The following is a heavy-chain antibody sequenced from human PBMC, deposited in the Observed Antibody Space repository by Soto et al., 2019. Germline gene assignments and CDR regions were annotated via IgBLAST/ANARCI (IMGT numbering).Heavy chain of an antibody. D-gene: IGHD6-13*01. J-gene: IGHJ5*02. CDR3: ARKGGSRRANWFDP. CDR1: GYTFTSYD. Sequence: QVQLVQSGAEVKNPGASVKVSCKASGYTFTSYDINWVRQATGQGLEWMGWMNPNSGNTGYAQKFQGRGTMTRNTFISTAYMELSSLRSEDAAVYYCARKGGSRRANWFDPWGQGTLVTVSS. V-gene: IGHV1-8*01. CDR2: MNPNSGNT.